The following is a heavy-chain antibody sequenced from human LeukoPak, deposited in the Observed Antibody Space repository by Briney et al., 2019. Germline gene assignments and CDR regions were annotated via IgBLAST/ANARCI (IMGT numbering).Heavy chain of an antibody. V-gene: IGHV3-74*01. J-gene: IGHJ4*02. CDR3: VRDLGGRSGH. CDR1: GFTFSSNW. D-gene: IGHD1-26*01. CDR2: INEDGSTT. Sequence: GALRLSCAASGFTFSSNWMHWVRQAPGKGLVWVSRINEDGSTTNYADSVKGRSTIFRDNAKNTLYLQMNSLRAEDTAVYYCVRDLGGRSGHWGQGTLVTVSS.